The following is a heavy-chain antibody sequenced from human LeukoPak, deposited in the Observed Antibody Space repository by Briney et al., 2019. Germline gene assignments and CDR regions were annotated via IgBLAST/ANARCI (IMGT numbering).Heavy chain of an antibody. V-gene: IGHV4-34*01. CDR2: INHSGST. CDR3: AGEGVIAVALDAFDI. CDR1: GGSFSGYY. J-gene: IGHJ3*02. Sequence: SETLSLTCAVYGGSFSGYYWSWIRQPPGKGLEWIGEINHSGSTNYNPSLKSRVTISVDTSKNQFSLKLSSVTAADTAVYYCAGEGVIAVALDAFDIWGQGTMVTVSS. D-gene: IGHD6-19*01.